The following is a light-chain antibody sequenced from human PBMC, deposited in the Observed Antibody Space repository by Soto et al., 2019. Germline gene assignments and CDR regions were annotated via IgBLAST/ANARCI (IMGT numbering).Light chain of an antibody. J-gene: IGKJ2*01. CDR2: DAS. CDR1: QSIGTN. V-gene: IGKV1-39*01. Sequence: DIQMTQSPSSLSASVGDRVTITCRASQSIGTNLNWYHQKPGKAPNLLSYDASSLQSGVPSRFSGSGSGTDFTLTISSLQPEDFATYFCQQYYSFPRTFGQGTKLEIK. CDR3: QQYYSFPRT.